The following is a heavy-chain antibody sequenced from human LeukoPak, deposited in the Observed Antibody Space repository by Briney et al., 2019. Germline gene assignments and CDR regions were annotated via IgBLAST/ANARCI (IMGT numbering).Heavy chain of an antibody. CDR2: IYFSGST. CDR1: GGSISSYY. Sequence: PSETLSLTCTVSGGSISSYYWTWVRQPPGKALEWVGYIYFSGSTNYNPSLESRLTISLDTPKKQFSLNSTSVTAADTATYYCTRGRFSMLTETYFFDSWGQGSLVIVSS. V-gene: IGHV4-59*01. J-gene: IGHJ4*02. D-gene: IGHD2-8*01. CDR3: TRGRFSMLTETYFFDS.